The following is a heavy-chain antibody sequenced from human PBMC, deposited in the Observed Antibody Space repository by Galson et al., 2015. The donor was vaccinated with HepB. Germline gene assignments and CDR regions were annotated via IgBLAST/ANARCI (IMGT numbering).Heavy chain of an antibody. CDR3: ARAGPYSGSYSLGDAFDI. CDR2: ISAYNGNT. J-gene: IGHJ3*02. CDR1: GYTFTSYG. V-gene: IGHV1-18*01. Sequence: SVKVSCKASGYTFTSYGISWVRQAPGQGLEWMGWISAYNGNTNYAQKLQGRVTMTTDTSTSTAYMELRSLKSDDTAVYYCARAGPYSGSYSLGDAFDIWGQGTMVTVSS. D-gene: IGHD1-26*01.